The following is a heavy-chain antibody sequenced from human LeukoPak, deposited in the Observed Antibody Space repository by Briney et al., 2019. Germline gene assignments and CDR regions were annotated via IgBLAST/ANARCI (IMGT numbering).Heavy chain of an antibody. V-gene: IGHV4-34*01. CDR2: INHSGST. CDR1: GGSFSGYY. J-gene: IGHJ3*02. CDR3: ARVKLWPQAFDI. D-gene: IGHD5-18*01. Sequence: SETLSLTCAVYGGSFSGYYWSWIRQPPGKGLEWIGEINHSGSTYYNPSLKSRVTISVDRSKNQFSLKLSSVTAADTAVYYCARVKLWPQAFDIWGQGTMVTVSS.